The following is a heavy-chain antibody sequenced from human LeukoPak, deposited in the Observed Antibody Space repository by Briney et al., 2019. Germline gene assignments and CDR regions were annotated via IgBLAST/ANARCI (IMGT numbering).Heavy chain of an antibody. CDR3: AREDDSSGYPFDY. D-gene: IGHD3-22*01. CDR2: VYSSGST. V-gene: IGHV4-4*07. J-gene: IGHJ4*02. Sequence: PSETLSLTCTVSGGSISFYYWSWIRQPAGKGLEWIGRVYSSGSTNYNPSLKSRVTMSVDTSKNQFSLKLTSVTAADTAVYYCAREDDSSGYPFDYWGQGTLVTVSS. CDR1: GGSISFYY.